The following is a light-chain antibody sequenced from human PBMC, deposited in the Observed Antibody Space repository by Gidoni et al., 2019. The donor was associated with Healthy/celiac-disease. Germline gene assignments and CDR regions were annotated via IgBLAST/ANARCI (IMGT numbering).Light chain of an antibody. J-gene: IGLJ1*01. CDR3: QAWDSSTGV. V-gene: IGLV3-1*01. CDR2: QDS. Sequence: SYELTQPPSVYVSPGQTASIPCSGDKLGDKYACWYQQKPGQSPVLVIYQDSKRPSGIPERFSGSNSGNTATLTISGTQAMDEADYYCQAWDSSTGVFGTGTKVTVL. CDR1: KLGDKY.